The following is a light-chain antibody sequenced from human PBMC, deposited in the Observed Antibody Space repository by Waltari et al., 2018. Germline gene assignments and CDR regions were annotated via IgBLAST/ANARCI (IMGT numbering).Light chain of an antibody. CDR1: SSDVGGYNY. J-gene: IGLJ1*01. V-gene: IGLV2-14*03. CDR3: NSYTSTRYF. Sequence: QSALTQPASVSGSPGQSITISCTGTSSDVGGYNYVSWYQQHPGKAPKLMIYDVTKRPSGVSRRFSGSKSGNTASLTISWLQAEDEADYYCNSYTSTRYFFGTGTKVTVL. CDR2: DVT.